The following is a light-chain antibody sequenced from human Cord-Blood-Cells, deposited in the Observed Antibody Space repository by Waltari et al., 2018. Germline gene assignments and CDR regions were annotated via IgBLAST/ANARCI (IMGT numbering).Light chain of an antibody. J-gene: IGKJ2*01. Sequence: DIVMTQSPDSLAVYLGERAPINCKSSQCVLYSSNNKNYLAWYQQKPGQPPKLLIYWASTRESGVPDRFSGSGSGTDFTLTISSLQAEDVAVYYCQQYYSTPPTFGQGTKLEIK. CDR2: WAS. CDR1: QCVLYSSNNKNY. CDR3: QQYYSTPPT. V-gene: IGKV4-1*01.